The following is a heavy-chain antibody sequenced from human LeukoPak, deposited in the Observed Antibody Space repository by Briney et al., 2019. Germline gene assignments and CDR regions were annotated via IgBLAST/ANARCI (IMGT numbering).Heavy chain of an antibody. CDR1: GYTSTSYE. J-gene: IGHJ3*02. D-gene: IGHD2/OR15-2a*01. Sequence: ASVKVSCKASGYTSTSYEINWVRQATGQGLEWMGWMNPNSGNTGYAQKFQGRVTMTRNTSISTAYMELSSLRSEDTAVYYCARDADVNAFDIWGQGTMVTVSS. CDR2: MNPNSGNT. V-gene: IGHV1-8*01. CDR3: ARDADVNAFDI.